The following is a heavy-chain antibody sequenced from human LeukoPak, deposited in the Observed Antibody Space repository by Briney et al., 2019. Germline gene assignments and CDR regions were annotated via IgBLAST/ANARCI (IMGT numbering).Heavy chain of an antibody. J-gene: IGHJ4*02. V-gene: IGHV3-48*01. Sequence: GGSLTLSCAASGFTFSSYSMNWLRQAQGKGLEWVSYLSSSDNTIYYADSVRGRFTISSDNAKNALYLQMNSLRAEDMAVYYCARDLNWAFDYWGQGTLVTVSS. CDR2: LSSSDNTI. CDR1: GFTFSSYS. D-gene: IGHD7-27*01. CDR3: ARDLNWAFDY.